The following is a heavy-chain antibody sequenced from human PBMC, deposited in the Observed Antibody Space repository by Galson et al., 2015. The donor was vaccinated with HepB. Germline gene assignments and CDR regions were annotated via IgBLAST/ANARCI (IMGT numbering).Heavy chain of an antibody. CDR2: INAGNGNT. Sequence: SVKVSCKASGYTFTSYAMHWVRQAPGQRLEWMGWINAGNGNTKYSQKFQGRVTITWDTSASTAYMELSSLRSEDTAVYYCARDYGSGEGGWFDPWGQGTLVTVSS. CDR3: ARDYGSGEGGWFDP. J-gene: IGHJ5*02. D-gene: IGHD3-10*01. CDR1: GYTFTSYA. V-gene: IGHV1-3*01.